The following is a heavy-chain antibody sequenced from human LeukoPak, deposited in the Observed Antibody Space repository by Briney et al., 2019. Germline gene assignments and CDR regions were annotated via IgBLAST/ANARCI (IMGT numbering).Heavy chain of an antibody. J-gene: IGHJ4*02. CDR1: GYTFTSYG. V-gene: IGHV1-18*01. CDR2: ISAYNGNT. D-gene: IGHD2-2*01. CDR3: ARGMWLEQACSSTSCPYAY. Sequence: ASVKVSCKASGYTFTSYGISWVRQAPGQGLEWMGWISAYNGNTNYAQKLQGRVTMTTDTSTSTAYMELRSLRSDDTAVCYCARGMWLEQACSSTSCPYAYWGQGTLVTVSS.